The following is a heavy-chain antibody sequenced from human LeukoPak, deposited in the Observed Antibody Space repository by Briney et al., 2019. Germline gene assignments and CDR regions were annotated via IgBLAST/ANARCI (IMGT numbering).Heavy chain of an antibody. CDR3: ARDDYDGTGY. Sequence: GGSLRLSCAASGFTFSSYWMSWVRQAPGKGLEWVANIKPDGSEKYYVDSVKGRFAIFRDNAKNSLSLQMNSLRAEDTAVYYCARDDYDGTGYWGQGILVTVSS. J-gene: IGHJ4*02. CDR1: GFTFSSYW. D-gene: IGHD3-22*01. CDR2: IKPDGSEK. V-gene: IGHV3-7*01.